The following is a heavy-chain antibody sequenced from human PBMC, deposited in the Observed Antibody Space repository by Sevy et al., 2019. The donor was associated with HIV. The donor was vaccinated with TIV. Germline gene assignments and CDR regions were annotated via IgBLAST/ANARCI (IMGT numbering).Heavy chain of an antibody. V-gene: IGHV3-23*01. J-gene: IGHJ6*02. D-gene: IGHD3-10*01. CDR2: ISGSGFST. Sequence: GGSLRLSCAASGFSFDNNAMYWVRQAPGKGLESVSVISGSGFSTNYAGSVKGRFTISRDISKSTLYLQMNSLRAEDTAVYYCAKVYYYDSGTVIPRGMDVWGQGTTVTVSS. CDR3: AKVYYYDSGTVIPRGMDV. CDR1: GFSFDNNA.